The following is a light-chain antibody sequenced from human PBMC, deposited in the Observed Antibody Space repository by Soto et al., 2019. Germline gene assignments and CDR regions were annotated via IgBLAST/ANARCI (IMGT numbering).Light chain of an antibody. J-gene: IGLJ1*01. Sequence: QSLLTQAASVSGSRGQSITISCTGTISDVGGYNYVSWYQQHPGKAPKLMIYEVSNRPSGVSNRFSGSKSGNTASLTISGLQAEDEADYYCRSYTSSSPYVFGTGTKVTVL. CDR3: RSYTSSSPYV. CDR1: ISDVGGYNY. CDR2: EVS. V-gene: IGLV2-14*01.